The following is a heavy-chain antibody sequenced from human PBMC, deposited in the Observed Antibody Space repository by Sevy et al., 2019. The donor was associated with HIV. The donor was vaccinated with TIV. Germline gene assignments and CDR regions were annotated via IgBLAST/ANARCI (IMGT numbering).Heavy chain of an antibody. Sequence: ASVKVSCKASGYTFTSYGISWVRQAPGQGLEWMGWISAYNGNTNYAQKLQGRVTMTTDTSTSKAYMELRSLRSDDTAVYYCARDFRLRYFDWSLYYYYGMDVWGQGTTVTVSS. CDR2: ISAYNGNT. V-gene: IGHV1-18*01. J-gene: IGHJ6*02. D-gene: IGHD3-9*01. CDR3: ARDFRLRYFDWSLYYYYGMDV. CDR1: GYTFTSYG.